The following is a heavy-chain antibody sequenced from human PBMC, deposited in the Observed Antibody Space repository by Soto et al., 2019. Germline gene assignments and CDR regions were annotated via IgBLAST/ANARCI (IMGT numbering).Heavy chain of an antibody. CDR3: TTVEQGVEYSSSPAYY. Sequence: GGSLRLSCAASGFTFSNAWMSWVRQAPGKGLEWVGRIKSKTGGGTTDYAAPVKGRFTISRDDSKNTLYLQMNSLKTEDTAVYYCTTVEQGVEYSSSPAYYWGQGTLVTVSS. V-gene: IGHV3-15*01. CDR2: IKSKTGGGTT. D-gene: IGHD6-6*01. CDR1: GFTFSNAW. J-gene: IGHJ4*02.